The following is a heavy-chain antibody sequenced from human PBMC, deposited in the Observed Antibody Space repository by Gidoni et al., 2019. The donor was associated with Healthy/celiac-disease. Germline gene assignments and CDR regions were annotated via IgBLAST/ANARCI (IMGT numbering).Heavy chain of an antibody. CDR2: IIPIFGTA. D-gene: IGHD3-22*01. J-gene: IGHJ4*02. Sequence: QVQLVQSGAEVKKPGSSVKVSCKASGGTFSSYAISWVRQAPGQGLEWMGGIIPIFGTANYAQKCQGRVTITADESTSTAYMELSSLRSEDTAVYYCASHSYYYDSSGYYYGSPFDYWGQGTLVTVSS. CDR1: GGTFSSYA. V-gene: IGHV1-69*12. CDR3: ASHSYYYDSSGYYYGSPFDY.